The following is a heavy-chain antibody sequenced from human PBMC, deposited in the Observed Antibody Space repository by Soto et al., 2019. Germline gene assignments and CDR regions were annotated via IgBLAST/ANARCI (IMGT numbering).Heavy chain of an antibody. CDR2: IIPIFGTG. CDR1: GGTFSSYA. CDR3: ARDGLAGVTTQFDY. J-gene: IGHJ4*02. Sequence: QVQLVQSGAEVKKPGSSVKVSCKASGGTFSSYAISWVRQAPGQGLEWMGGIIPIFGTGNYAQKFQGRVMITADETTSTANMELSSRRSEDTAVYYCARDGLAGVTTQFDYWGQGTLVPVSS. D-gene: IGHD3-10*01. V-gene: IGHV1-69*01.